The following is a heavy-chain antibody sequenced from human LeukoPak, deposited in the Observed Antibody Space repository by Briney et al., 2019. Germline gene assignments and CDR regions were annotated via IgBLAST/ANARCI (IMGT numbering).Heavy chain of an antibody. J-gene: IGHJ4*01. D-gene: IGHD2-15*01. Sequence: PGGSLRLSCAASGFTVSSNYMSWVRQAPGKGLEWVSAIYSGGSTNYADSVKGRFTISRDNSNNTLYLQMNSLRAEDTAVYYCARMTASGGSCYWCYFDYWGHGTLVTVFS. CDR2: IYSGGST. CDR1: GFTVSSNY. CDR3: ARMTASGGSCYWCYFDY. V-gene: IGHV3-53*01.